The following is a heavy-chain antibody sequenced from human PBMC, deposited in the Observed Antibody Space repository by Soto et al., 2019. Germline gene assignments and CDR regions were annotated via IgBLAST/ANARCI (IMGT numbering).Heavy chain of an antibody. CDR2: IYYSGST. Sequence: TLSLTCTVSGGSISSGDYYWIWIRQPPWKGLEWIGYIYYSGSTYYNPSLKSRVTISVDTSKNQFSLKLSSVTAADTAVYYCARGKGYFDWLSSPYYFDYWGQGTLVTVSS. D-gene: IGHD3-9*01. V-gene: IGHV4-30-4*01. J-gene: IGHJ4*02. CDR1: GGSISSGDYY. CDR3: ARGKGYFDWLSSPYYFDY.